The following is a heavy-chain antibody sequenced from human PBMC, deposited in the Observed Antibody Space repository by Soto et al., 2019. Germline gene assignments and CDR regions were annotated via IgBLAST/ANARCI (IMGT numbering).Heavy chain of an antibody. CDR3: TRGPRPISTGTGAY. CDR2: IDYDGTTT. D-gene: IGHD3-10*01. J-gene: IGHJ4*02. Sequence: GGSLRLSCAASGFAFDSYWMHWVRQVPGEGPVWVSRIDYDGTTTTYADSVKGRFTISRDNVNDTLYLQMNNLRAEDSGLYYCTRGPRPISTGTGAYWGQGTQVTVSS. CDR1: GFAFDSYW. V-gene: IGHV3-74*01.